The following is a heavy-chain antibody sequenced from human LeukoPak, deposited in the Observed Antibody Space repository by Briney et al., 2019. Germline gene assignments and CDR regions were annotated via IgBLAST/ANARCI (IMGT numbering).Heavy chain of an antibody. J-gene: IGHJ6*04. CDR2: IKQDGSEK. CDR3: ARMPRGPDV. CDR1: GFTFSSYW. D-gene: IGHD2-2*01. Sequence: PGGSLRLSCAASGFTFSSYWMVWVRQAPGQGLEWVASIKQDGSEKYYVDSMKGRFTISRDNAKNSLYLQMNSLRAEDTAVYYCARMPRGPDVWGKGTTVTVSS. V-gene: IGHV3-7*01.